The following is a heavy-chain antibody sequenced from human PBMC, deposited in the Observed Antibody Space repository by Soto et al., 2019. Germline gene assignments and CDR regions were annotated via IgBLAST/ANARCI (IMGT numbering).Heavy chain of an antibody. CDR1: GGSISSYY. J-gene: IGHJ6*02. Sequence: SETLSLTCTVSGGSISSYYWSWIRQPPGKGLEWIGYIYYSGSTNYNPSLKSRVTISVDTSKNQFSLKLSSVTAADTAVYYCARGLSKKVPAARDYGMDVWGQGTTVTVSS. CDR2: IYYSGST. D-gene: IGHD2-2*01. V-gene: IGHV4-59*12. CDR3: ARGLSKKVPAARDYGMDV.